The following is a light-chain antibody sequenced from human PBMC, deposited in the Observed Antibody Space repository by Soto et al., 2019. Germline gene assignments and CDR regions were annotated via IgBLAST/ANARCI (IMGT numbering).Light chain of an antibody. CDR2: GAS. CDR3: QQYGRSPTWT. Sequence: EIVLTQSPSTLFFSPEERATLSCRASRRVSSSYLAWYQQKPGQAPRLLIYGASSRATGIPDRFSGSGSGTDFTLTISRLEPEDFAVYYCQQYGRSPTWTFGQGTKVDIK. V-gene: IGKV3-20*01. CDR1: RRVSSSY. J-gene: IGKJ1*01.